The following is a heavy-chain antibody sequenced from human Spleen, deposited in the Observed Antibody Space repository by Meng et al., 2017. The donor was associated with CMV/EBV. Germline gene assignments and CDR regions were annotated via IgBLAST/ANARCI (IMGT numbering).Heavy chain of an antibody. CDR2: ISWDGGST. CDR3: AKVANFWSGYSDY. Sequence: GESLKISCAASGFTFDDYTMHWVRQAPGKGLEWVSLISWDGGSTYYADSVKGRFTISRDTSKNTLYLQMNSLRAEDTAVYYCAKVANFWSGYSDYWGQGTLVTVSS. J-gene: IGHJ4*02. V-gene: IGHV3-43*01. D-gene: IGHD3-3*01. CDR1: GFTFDDYT.